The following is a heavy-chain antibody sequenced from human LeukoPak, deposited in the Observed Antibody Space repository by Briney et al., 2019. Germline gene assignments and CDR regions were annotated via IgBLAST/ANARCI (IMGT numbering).Heavy chain of an antibody. Sequence: SETLSLTCTVSGDSIRSYYWSWIRQPPGKGLEWIGHIYHSGSTNYNPSLKSRVTISVDTSKNQFSLKLSSVTAADTAVYYCASEYSTSSVYYYYMDVWGKGTTVTVSS. D-gene: IGHD6-6*01. CDR3: ASEYSTSSVYYYYMDV. V-gene: IGHV4-59*12. CDR2: IYHSGST. CDR1: GDSIRSYY. J-gene: IGHJ6*03.